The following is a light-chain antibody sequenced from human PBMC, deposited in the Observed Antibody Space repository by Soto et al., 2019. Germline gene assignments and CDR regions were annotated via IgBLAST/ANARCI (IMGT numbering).Light chain of an antibody. CDR2: ETN. CDR1: STDVGNYNL. CDR3: CSYEGRTTYVV. J-gene: IGLJ2*01. Sequence: QSVLTQPASVSGSPGQSIIISCTGTSTDVGNYNLVSWYKQPPGKAPKLIIYETNRRPSGVSYRFSGSKSGNTASLTISGLQAEDEADYYCCSYEGRTTYVVFGGGTKLTVL. V-gene: IGLV2-23*01.